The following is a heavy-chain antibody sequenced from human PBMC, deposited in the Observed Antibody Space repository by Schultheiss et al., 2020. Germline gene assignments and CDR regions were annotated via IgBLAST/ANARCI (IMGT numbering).Heavy chain of an antibody. J-gene: IGHJ4*02. V-gene: IGHV3-7*04. CDR3: ARGGYSSGWHGRLPDY. CDR1: GFTFSSYW. CDR2: IKQDGSEK. Sequence: GGSLRLPCAASGFTFSSYWMSWVRQAPGKGLEWVANIKQDGSEKYYVDSVKGRFTISRDNAKNSLYLQMNSLRAEDTAVYYCARGGYSSGWHGRLPDYWGQGTLVTVSS. D-gene: IGHD6-19*01.